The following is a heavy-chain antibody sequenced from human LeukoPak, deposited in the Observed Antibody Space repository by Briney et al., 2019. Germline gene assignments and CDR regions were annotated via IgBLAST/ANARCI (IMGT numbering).Heavy chain of an antibody. Sequence: PSETLSLTCAVYGGSFSGYYWSWIRQPPGKGLEWIGEINHSGSTNYNPSLKSRVTISVDTSKNQFSLKLSSVTAADTAVYYCARVLSAIAARPFDYWGQGTLVTVSS. J-gene: IGHJ4*02. CDR1: GGSFSGYY. CDR2: INHSGST. D-gene: IGHD6-6*01. CDR3: ARVLSAIAARPFDY. V-gene: IGHV4-34*01.